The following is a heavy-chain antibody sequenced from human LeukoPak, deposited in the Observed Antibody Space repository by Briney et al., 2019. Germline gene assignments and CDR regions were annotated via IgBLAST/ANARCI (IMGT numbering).Heavy chain of an antibody. CDR1: GFSISDHF. CDR2: IDRDGSEI. D-gene: IGHD6-13*01. V-gene: IGHV3-74*01. J-gene: IGHJ5*02. Sequence: GGSLRLSCAASGFSISDHFMHWVRQGPGKGLMWVSRIDRDGSEINYADSVKGRFTISRDNAKNTLYLQMDSLRDEDTAVYYCARHIRAAAFDHWGQGTLVTVSS. CDR3: ARHIRAAAFDH.